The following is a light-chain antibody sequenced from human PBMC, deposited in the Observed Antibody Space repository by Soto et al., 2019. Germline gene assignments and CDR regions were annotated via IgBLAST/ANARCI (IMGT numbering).Light chain of an antibody. CDR1: SSNIASRS. J-gene: IGLJ3*02. Sequence: QSVLTQPPSASATPGQRVTISCSGSSSNIASRSVYWYQQLPGTAPKLLIYSSDLRPSGVADRFSGSKSGPTASLAISGVQSEDEADYYCSTWDVSLNGGVFGGGTKLTVL. V-gene: IGLV1-44*01. CDR3: STWDVSLNGGV. CDR2: SSD.